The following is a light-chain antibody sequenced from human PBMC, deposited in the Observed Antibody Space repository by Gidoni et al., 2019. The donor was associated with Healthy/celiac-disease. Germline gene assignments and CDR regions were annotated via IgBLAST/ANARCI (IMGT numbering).Light chain of an antibody. CDR1: QCVSSN. V-gene: IGKV3-15*01. Sequence: EIVMTQSPATLSVSPGERATLSGRASQCVSSNVAWYQQKPGQAPRLLIYGASTRATGIPARFSGSGSGTEFTLTISSLQSEDFAVYYCQQYNNWPPITFGQGTRLEIK. J-gene: IGKJ5*01. CDR2: GAS. CDR3: QQYNNWPPIT.